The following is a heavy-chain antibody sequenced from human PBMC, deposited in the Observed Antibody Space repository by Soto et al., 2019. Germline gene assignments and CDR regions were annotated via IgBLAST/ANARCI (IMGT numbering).Heavy chain of an antibody. J-gene: IGHJ6*04. CDR2: ISYDGSNK. CDR1: GFTFSSYA. V-gene: IGHV3-30-3*01. CDR3: ARDIALQHYYYYGMDV. Sequence: QVQLVESGGGVVQPGRSLRLSCAASGFTFSSYAMHWFRQAPGKVLEWVAVISYDGSNKYYADSVKGRFTISRDNSKNALYLHMNSLRAEDTAVYYCARDIALQHYYYYGMDVWGKGTTVTVSS. D-gene: IGHD6-13*01.